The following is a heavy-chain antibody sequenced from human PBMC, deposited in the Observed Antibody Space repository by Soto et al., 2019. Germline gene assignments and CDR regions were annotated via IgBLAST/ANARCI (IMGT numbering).Heavy chain of an antibody. J-gene: IGHJ4*02. CDR3: TVPDLLTVSVDYFEY. V-gene: IGHV1-69*02. D-gene: IGHD3-9*01. CDR1: GGTFSSYT. CDR2: VIPILGIA. Sequence: QVQLVQSGAEVKKPGSSVKVSCKASGGTFSSYTISWVRQAPGQGLEWMGRVIPILGIANNAQKFQGRVTIPADKSTSTAYMELSSLRSEGTDVYYCTVPDLLTVSVDYFEYWGQGTLVTVSS.